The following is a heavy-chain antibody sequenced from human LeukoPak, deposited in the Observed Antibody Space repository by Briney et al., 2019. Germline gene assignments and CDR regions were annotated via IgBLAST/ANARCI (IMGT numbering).Heavy chain of an antibody. Sequence: PGGSLRLSCAASGFTFSDYYMSWIRQAPGKGPEWVSYISSSGSTIYYADSVKGRFTISRDNAKNSLYLQMNSLRAEDTAVYYCARVSGHYSSWGDYYYYYMDVWGKGTTVTVSS. V-gene: IGHV3-11*04. CDR3: ARVSGHYSSWGDYYYYYMDV. D-gene: IGHD2-2*01. CDR2: ISSSGSTI. J-gene: IGHJ6*03. CDR1: GFTFSDYY.